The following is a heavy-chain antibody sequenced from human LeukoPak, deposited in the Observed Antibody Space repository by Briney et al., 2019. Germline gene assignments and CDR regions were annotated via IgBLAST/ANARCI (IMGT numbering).Heavy chain of an antibody. V-gene: IGHV3-7*05. Sequence: GGSLRLSCAASGFTFSSYSMNWVRQAPGKGLEWVANIKQGGSEKHYVDSVKGRFTISRDDAKNSLYLQMNSLTVEDTAVYYCAREAKGSGGKDYWGQGTLVTVSS. CDR3: AREAKGSGGKDY. D-gene: IGHD4-23*01. J-gene: IGHJ4*02. CDR2: IKQGGSEK. CDR1: GFTFSSYS.